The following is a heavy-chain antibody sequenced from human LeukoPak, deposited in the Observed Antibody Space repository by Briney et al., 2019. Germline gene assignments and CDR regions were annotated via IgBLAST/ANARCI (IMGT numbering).Heavy chain of an antibody. CDR3: AREGLGELTLDY. CDR1: GGTFSSYA. J-gene: IGHJ4*02. V-gene: IGHV1-69*04. D-gene: IGHD3-16*01. CDR2: IIPILGIA. Sequence: ASVKVSCKASGGTFSSYAISWVRQAPGQGLEWMGRIIPILGIANYAQKFQGRVTITADKSTSTAYMELSSLRSEDTAVYYCAREGLGELTLDYWGQGTLVTVSS.